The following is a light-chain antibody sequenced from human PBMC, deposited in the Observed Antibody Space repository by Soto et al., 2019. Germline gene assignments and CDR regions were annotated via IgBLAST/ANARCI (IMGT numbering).Light chain of an antibody. Sequence: EIAMTQSPAILSVSPGERATLSCGASQNIRFNLAWYQHKPGQAPRLLISAASTRATGIPARFSGSGSGTEFTLTISSLQSEDFAIYYCRQYDNWPGAFGQGTKVDIK. CDR2: AAS. CDR3: RQYDNWPGA. V-gene: IGKV3-15*01. J-gene: IGKJ1*01. CDR1: QNIRFN.